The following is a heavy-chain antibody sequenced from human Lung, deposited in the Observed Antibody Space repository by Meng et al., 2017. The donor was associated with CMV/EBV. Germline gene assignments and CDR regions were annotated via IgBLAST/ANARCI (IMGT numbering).Heavy chain of an antibody. CDR1: GGSTISSSYY. J-gene: IGHJ4*02. CDR2: IYYSGTT. V-gene: IGHV4-39*07. CDR3: ARDLGGNFYFFGY. Sequence: SETLSLTCIVSGGSTISSSYYWGWIRQPPGKGLEWTGSIYYSGTTYYNPSLKSRITISVDASKNQFSLKLSSVTAADTAVYYCARDLGGNFYFFGYWGQGTLVXVSS. D-gene: IGHD2/OR15-2a*01.